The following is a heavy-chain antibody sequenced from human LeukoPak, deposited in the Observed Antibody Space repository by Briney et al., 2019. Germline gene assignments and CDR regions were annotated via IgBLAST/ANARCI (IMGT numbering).Heavy chain of an antibody. D-gene: IGHD3-10*01. Sequence: GGSLRLSWAASGFTVSSNYMSWVRQAPGKGLEWVSVIYSGGSTYYADSVKGRFTISRDNSKNTLYLQMNSLRAEDTAVYYCAKTSGSGRFGYYFDYWGQGTLVTVSS. CDR2: IYSGGST. J-gene: IGHJ4*02. V-gene: IGHV3-53*01. CDR1: GFTVSSNY. CDR3: AKTSGSGRFGYYFDY.